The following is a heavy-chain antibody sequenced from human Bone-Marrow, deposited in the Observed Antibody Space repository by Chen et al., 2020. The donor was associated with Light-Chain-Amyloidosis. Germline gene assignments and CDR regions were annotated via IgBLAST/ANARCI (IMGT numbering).Heavy chain of an antibody. Sequence: QEELVESGGGVVQPGRSLRLSCAASGFTFSTHAMHWVRQAPGKGLEWVAFIWYDGSNKHYADSVKGRFTISRDNSKNTVFLEMNSLRAEDTAVYFCARDPPGSGFAFDYWGQGTLVTVYS. CDR3: ARDPPGSGFAFDY. D-gene: IGHD3-10*01. CDR2: IWYDGSNK. CDR1: GFTFSTHA. J-gene: IGHJ4*02. V-gene: IGHV3-33*01.